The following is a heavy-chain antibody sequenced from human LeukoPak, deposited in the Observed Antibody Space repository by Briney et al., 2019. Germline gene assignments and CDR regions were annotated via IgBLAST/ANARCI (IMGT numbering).Heavy chain of an antibody. CDR3: ARAAHYSGTSDQYSGGWYYFDF. V-gene: IGHV4-61*02. CDR1: GGSISSGSYY. D-gene: IGHD3-10*01. Sequence: SETLSLTCTVSGGSISSGSYYWSWIRQPAGKGLEWIGRIYTSGSTNYNPSLKSRVTISVDTSKNQFSLKLSSVTAADTAVYYCARAAHYSGTSDQYSGGWYYFDFWGQGTLVTVSS. CDR2: IYTSGST. J-gene: IGHJ4*02.